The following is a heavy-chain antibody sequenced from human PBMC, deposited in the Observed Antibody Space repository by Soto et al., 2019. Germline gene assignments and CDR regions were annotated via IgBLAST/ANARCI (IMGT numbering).Heavy chain of an antibody. Sequence: GASVKVSCQPTGYTYRPYGITWVRQAPGQGLEWMGWISDYNGNKKNVQKLQGRVTLTTDTTTSTAYMESRSLTSDDTAVYVCAKEDAATGLWGQGTLVTVS. CDR1: GYTYRPYG. CDR3: AKEDAATGL. V-gene: IGHV1-18*01. D-gene: IGHD6-25*01. J-gene: IGHJ4*02. CDR2: ISDYNGNK.